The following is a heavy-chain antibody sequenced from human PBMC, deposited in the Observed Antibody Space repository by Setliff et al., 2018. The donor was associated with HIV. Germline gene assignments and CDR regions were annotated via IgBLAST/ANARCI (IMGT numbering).Heavy chain of an antibody. V-gene: IGHV3-48*01. CDR2: ISGSSSTI. D-gene: IGHD3-22*01. Sequence: PGGSLRLSCAASGFTFSNYNMNWVRQAPGKGLEWVSYISGSSSTIYYADSVKGRFTISRDNAKNSLYLQMKSLRAEDTAVYYCARASYYYDSSGWVDYWGQGTLVTVSS. CDR1: GFTFSNYN. J-gene: IGHJ4*02. CDR3: ARASYYYDSSGWVDY.